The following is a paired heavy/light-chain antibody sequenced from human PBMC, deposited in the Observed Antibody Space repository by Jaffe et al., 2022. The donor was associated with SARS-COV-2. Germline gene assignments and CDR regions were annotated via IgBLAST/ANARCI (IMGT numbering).Heavy chain of an antibody. CDR3: TPYGSGSYFPNWFDP. J-gene: IGHJ5*02. V-gene: IGHV3-15*04. Sequence: EVQVVESGGGLVEPGGSLRLSCTASGFTFSNAHMNWVRQAPGKGLEWVGRIAKRHDGGTAEYGAPVKGRFTISRDDSKSTLYLQMNSLKTEDTAVYYCTPYGSGSYFPNWFDPWGQGTLVTVSS. CDR1: GFTFSNAH. CDR2: IAKRHDGGTA. D-gene: IGHD3-10*01.
Light chain of an antibody. V-gene: IGKV1-5*03. J-gene: IGKJ1*01. CDR3: QQYNNYWS. CDR1: QSISSW. CDR2: KAS. Sequence: DIQMTQSPSTLSASIGDRVTITCRASQSISSWLAWYQQKAGKAPKLLIYKASSLQSGVSSRFSGSGSGTEFTLTISSLQPEDFATYYCQQYNNYWSFGQGTKVEIK.